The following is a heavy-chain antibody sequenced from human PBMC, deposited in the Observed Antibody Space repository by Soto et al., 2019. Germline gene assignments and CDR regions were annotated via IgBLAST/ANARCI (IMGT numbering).Heavy chain of an antibody. CDR2: ISKDSGRAT. V-gene: IGHV3-11*04. D-gene: IGHD6-13*01. Sequence: GGSLRLSCAASGFIFRDWFMSWIRQAPGKGLEWISYISKDSGRATRYADSVKGRFTISRDNAKNSLYLQMNSLRAEDTAVYYCARDPLQHYYFDYWGQGTLVTVSS. J-gene: IGHJ4*02. CDR3: ARDPLQHYYFDY. CDR1: GFIFRDWF.